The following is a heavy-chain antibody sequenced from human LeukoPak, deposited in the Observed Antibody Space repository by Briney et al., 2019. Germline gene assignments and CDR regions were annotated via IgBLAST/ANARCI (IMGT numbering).Heavy chain of an antibody. CDR1: GFTFSSYG. CDR3: AKDLQFGDLNDAFDI. V-gene: IGHV3-30*18. J-gene: IGHJ3*02. CDR2: ISYDGSNK. Sequence: GGSLRLSCAASGFTFSSYGMHWVRQAPGKGLEWVSIISYDGSNKYYADSVKGRFTISRDNSKNTLYLQMNSLRAEDTAVYYCAKDLQFGDLNDAFDIWGQGTRVTVSS. D-gene: IGHD3-10*01.